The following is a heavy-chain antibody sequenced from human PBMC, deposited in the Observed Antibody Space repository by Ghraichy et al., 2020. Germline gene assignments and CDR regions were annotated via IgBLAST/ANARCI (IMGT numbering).Heavy chain of an antibody. V-gene: IGHV1-2*02. D-gene: IGHD6-13*01. CDR1: GYIFTGYY. CDR3: ATDGGPGIAGAHTGMGY. J-gene: IGHJ4*02. Sequence: ASVKVSCKASGYIFTGYYMHWVRQAPGQGLEWMGWINPNSGGTDYAQKFQGRVTMTRDTSINTGYLELNSLISDDTAVYYCATDGGPGIAGAHTGMGYWGQGTLVTVS. CDR2: INPNSGGT.